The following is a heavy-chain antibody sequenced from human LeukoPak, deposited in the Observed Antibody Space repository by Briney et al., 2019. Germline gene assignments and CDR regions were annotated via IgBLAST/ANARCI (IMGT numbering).Heavy chain of an antibody. Sequence: PSETLSLTCTVSGGSISSYYWSWIRQPPGKGLEWIGYIYYSGSTNYNPSLKSRVTISVDTSKNQFSLKLSSVTAADTAVYYCARQYADYFDYWGQGTLVTVSS. V-gene: IGHV4-59*08. D-gene: IGHD2-2*01. CDR3: ARQYADYFDY. CDR1: GGSISSYY. J-gene: IGHJ4*02. CDR2: IYYSGST.